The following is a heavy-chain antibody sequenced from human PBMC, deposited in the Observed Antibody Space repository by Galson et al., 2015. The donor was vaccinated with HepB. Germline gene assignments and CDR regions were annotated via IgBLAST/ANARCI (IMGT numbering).Heavy chain of an antibody. Sequence: SVKVSCKASGYNFTDGMSWVRQAPGQGLECMGWISGDNGNTRYAEKFQGRVSMTTDTATSKAHLELRSIRTDDTAVYYCATGRRSVWSFDYLGRGTLVTVYS. CDR1: GYNFTDG. J-gene: IGHJ4*02. V-gene: IGHV1-18*01. D-gene: IGHD6-19*01. CDR2: ISGDNGNT. CDR3: ATGRRSVWSFDY.